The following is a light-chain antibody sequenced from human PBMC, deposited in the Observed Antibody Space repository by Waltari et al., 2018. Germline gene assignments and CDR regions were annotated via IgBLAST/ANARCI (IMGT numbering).Light chain of an antibody. CDR2: SDD. V-gene: IGLV1-44*01. CDR3: ALWDDSLNAWI. CDR1: SSNIGSNT. J-gene: IGLJ3*02. Sequence: QSVLTQPPSASGTPGQRVTISCSGGSSNIGSNTLTWYQDLPGTAPKLLIYSDDQRPSGVPDRFSGSRSGTSGYLAISGLQSEDEADYYCALWDDSLNAWIFGGGTRLTVL.